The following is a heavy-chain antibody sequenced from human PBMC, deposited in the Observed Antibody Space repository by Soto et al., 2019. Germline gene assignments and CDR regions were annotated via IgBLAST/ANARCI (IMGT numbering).Heavy chain of an antibody. CDR1: GGSVSNDNFY. V-gene: IGHV4-61*01. CDR3: ARGLTMGQLPSHFDH. CDR2: VHSSGIT. J-gene: IGHJ5*02. D-gene: IGHD3-16*01. Sequence: SETLSLTCTVSGGSVSNDNFYWSWIRQPPGKGLEWIGYVHSSGITNYNPSPKRRVTISVDTSRNQFSLRLSSVTAADTAVYYCARGLTMGQLPSHFDHWGQGTLVTVSS.